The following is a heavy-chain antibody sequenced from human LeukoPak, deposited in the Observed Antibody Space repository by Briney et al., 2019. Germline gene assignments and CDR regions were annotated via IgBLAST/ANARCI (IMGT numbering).Heavy chain of an antibody. J-gene: IGHJ6*02. V-gene: IGHV4-59*01. Sequence: EASETLSLTCTVSGGSISSYYWSWIRQPPGKGLEWIGYIYYSGSTNYNPSLKSRVTISVDTSKNQFSLKLSSVTAADTAVYYCARDRSGSHYGSGSYDYYYYGMDVWGQGTTVTVSS. D-gene: IGHD3-10*01. CDR1: GGSISSYY. CDR3: ARDRSGSHYGSGSYDYYYYGMDV. CDR2: IYYSGST.